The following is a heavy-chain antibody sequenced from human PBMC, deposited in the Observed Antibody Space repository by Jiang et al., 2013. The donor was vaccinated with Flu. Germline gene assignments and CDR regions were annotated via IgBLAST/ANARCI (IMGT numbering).Heavy chain of an antibody. V-gene: IGHV4-59*01. CDR1: GGSISSYY. Sequence: GSGLVKPSETLSLTCTVSGGSISSYYWSWIRQPPGKGLEWIGYIYYSGSTNYNPSLKSRVTISVDTSKNQFSLKLSSVTAADTAVYYCARGTYYYDSSGYYYVRLYDYWGQGALVTVSS. CDR2: IYYSGST. J-gene: IGHJ4*02. CDR3: ARGTYYYDSSGYYYVRLYDY. D-gene: IGHD3-22*01.